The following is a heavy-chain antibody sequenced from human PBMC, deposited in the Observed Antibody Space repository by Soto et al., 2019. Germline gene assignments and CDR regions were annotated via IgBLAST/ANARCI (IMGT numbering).Heavy chain of an antibody. J-gene: IGHJ4*02. CDR3: ARDQPGYSYCYGLGY. Sequence: EVQLVESGGGLVKPGGSLRLSCAASGFTFSSYSMNWVRQAPGKGLEWVSSISSSSSYIYYADSVKGRFTISRDNAKNSLYLQMNSLRDEDTAVYYCARDQPGYSYCYGLGYWGQGTLVTVSS. CDR2: ISSSSSYI. V-gene: IGHV3-21*01. D-gene: IGHD5-18*01. CDR1: GFTFSSYS.